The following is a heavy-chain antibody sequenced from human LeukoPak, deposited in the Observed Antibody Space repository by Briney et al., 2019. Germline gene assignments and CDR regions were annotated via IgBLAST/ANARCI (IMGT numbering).Heavy chain of an antibody. CDR1: GGSISNYY. CDR3: ASSHMLQYCSRTNCGKEFDY. Sequence: SETLSLTCVVSGGSISNYYWSWIRQPPGKGLEWVGYIYYTGNTKYNPSLKSRATMSIDTPKRQFSLKLRSVCAADTAVYYCASSHMLQYCSRTNCGKEFDYWGQGTLITVSS. V-gene: IGHV4-59*01. D-gene: IGHD2-15*01. J-gene: IGHJ4*02. CDR2: IYYTGNT.